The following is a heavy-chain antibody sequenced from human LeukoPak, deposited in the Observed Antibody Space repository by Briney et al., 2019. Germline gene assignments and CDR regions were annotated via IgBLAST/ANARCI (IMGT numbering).Heavy chain of an antibody. Sequence: SQTLSLTRTVSGGSISTGGYYWSWIRQHPGKGLEWIGYIYYSGSTYYNPSLKSRVTISVDTSKNQFSLKLSSVTAADTAVYYRARGAGQQGDAFDIWGQGTMVTVSS. CDR3: ARGAGQQGDAFDI. V-gene: IGHV4-31*03. D-gene: IGHD6-13*01. J-gene: IGHJ3*02. CDR2: IYYSGST. CDR1: GGSISTGGYY.